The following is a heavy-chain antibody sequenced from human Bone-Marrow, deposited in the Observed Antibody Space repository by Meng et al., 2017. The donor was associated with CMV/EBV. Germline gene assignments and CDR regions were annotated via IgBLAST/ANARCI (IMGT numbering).Heavy chain of an antibody. J-gene: IGHJ4*02. CDR2: INSDGSST. Sequence: GGSLRLSCAASGFTFSSYWMHWVRQAPGKGLVWVSRINSDGSSTSYADSVKGRFTISRDNAKNTLYLQMNSLRAEDTAVYYCARGYCSSTSCHPYYFDYWGQGTLVNVAS. D-gene: IGHD2-2*01. CDR1: GFTFSSYW. V-gene: IGHV3-74*01. CDR3: ARGYCSSTSCHPYYFDY.